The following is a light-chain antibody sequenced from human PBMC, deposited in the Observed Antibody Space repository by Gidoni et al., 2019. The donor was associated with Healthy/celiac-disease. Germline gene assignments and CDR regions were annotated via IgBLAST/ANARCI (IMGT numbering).Light chain of an antibody. CDR2: SIS. CDR3: QQSYSGPQN. J-gene: IGKJ4*01. V-gene: IGKV1-39*01. CDR1: HDISTY. Sequence: DIHMTQSPSSLSASVGDRVTITCRASHDISTYLNWYQQKVGKAPKLLIYSISNLQSGVPSRFSGTGAGTDFTLTISNLQPEDFATYYCQQSYSGPQNFGGGTKVEIK.